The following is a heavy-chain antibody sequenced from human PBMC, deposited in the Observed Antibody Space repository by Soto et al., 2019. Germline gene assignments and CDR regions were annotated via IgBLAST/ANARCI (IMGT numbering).Heavy chain of an antibody. V-gene: IGHV4-4*02. Sequence: SETLSLTCTVSGDSIGSSNWWSWVRQPPGKGLEWIGEIYHSGATNYSPSLKSRVTISLDTSKNQFSLKLTSVTAADTAVYYCARAVPHCSGGSCTGAFDIWGQGTLVTVSS. J-gene: IGHJ3*02. CDR1: GDSIGSSNW. D-gene: IGHD2-15*01. CDR2: IYHSGAT. CDR3: ARAVPHCSGGSCTGAFDI.